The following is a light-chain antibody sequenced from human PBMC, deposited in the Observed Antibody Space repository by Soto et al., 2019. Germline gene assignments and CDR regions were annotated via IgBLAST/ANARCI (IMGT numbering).Light chain of an antibody. V-gene: IGKV1-9*01. Sequence: IELTQSPSSLSASVGDRVTITCRASQGISSYLGWYQQKPGKAPKLLIYAASTLQSGVPSRFRGIGSGTDFTLAISSLQPEDFETYYCQQLNNYPSTFGGGTKVDIK. CDR1: QGISSY. CDR3: QQLNNYPST. CDR2: AAS. J-gene: IGKJ4*01.